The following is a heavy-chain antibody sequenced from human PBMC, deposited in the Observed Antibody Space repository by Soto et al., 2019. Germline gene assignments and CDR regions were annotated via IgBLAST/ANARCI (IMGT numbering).Heavy chain of an antibody. CDR3: AREGNLGRWIQPLDS. CDR1: GGYISSYS. D-gene: IGHD2-2*03. V-gene: IGHV4-59*01. CDR2: IHYNGNT. J-gene: IGHJ4*02. Sequence: LEIMSVTCTVFGGYISSYSWSWIRQSPGKGLEWIGNIHYNGNTKYSPSLKSRVTMSVDTSKNHFSLKLISVTTADTALYFCAREGNLGRWIQPLDSWGQGTLVTVSS.